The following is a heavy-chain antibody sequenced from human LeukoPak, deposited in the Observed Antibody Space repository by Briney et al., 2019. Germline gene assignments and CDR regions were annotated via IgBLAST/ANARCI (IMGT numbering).Heavy chain of an antibody. CDR1: GGSISSYS. J-gene: IGHJ4*02. Sequence: SETLSLTCTVSGGSISSYSRSWIRQPAGKGLEWIGRIYTSGSTNYNPSLKSRVTMSVDTSKNQFPLKMSSVTAADTAVYYCAGNYDILTGVDYWGQGTLVTVSS. CDR2: IYTSGST. CDR3: AGNYDILTGVDY. D-gene: IGHD3-9*01. V-gene: IGHV4-4*07.